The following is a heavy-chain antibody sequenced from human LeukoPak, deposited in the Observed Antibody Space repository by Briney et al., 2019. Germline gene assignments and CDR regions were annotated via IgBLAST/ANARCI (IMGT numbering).Heavy chain of an antibody. J-gene: IGHJ4*02. Sequence: PSETLSLTCTVPGGSISSSSYYWGWIRQPPGKGLEWIGYIYYRGSTYYNPSLKSRVTISVDTSKNQFSLKLSSVTAADTAVYYCARLVGSSWYHEVLLGRDYWGQGTLVTVSS. V-gene: IGHV4-39*01. D-gene: IGHD6-13*01. CDR1: GGSISSSSYY. CDR3: ARLVGSSWYHEVLLGRDY. CDR2: IYYRGST.